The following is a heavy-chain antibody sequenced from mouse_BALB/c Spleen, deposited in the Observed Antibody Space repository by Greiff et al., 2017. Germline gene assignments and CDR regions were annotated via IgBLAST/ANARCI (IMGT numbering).Heavy chain of an antibody. D-gene: IGHD1-1*01. CDR3: ARRGSSRGYFDV. J-gene: IGHJ1*01. CDR2: IDPANGNT. Sequence: EVQLQQSGAELVKPGASVKLSCTASGFNITDSYMHWVKQRPEQGLEWIGRIDPANGNTKYDPKFQGKATITADTSSNTAYLQLSSLTSEDTAVYYCARRGSSRGYFDVWGEGTTVTVSS. V-gene: IGHV14-3*02. CDR1: GFNITDSY.